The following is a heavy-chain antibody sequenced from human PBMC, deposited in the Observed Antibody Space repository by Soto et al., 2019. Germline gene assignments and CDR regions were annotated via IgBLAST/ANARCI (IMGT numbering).Heavy chain of an antibody. J-gene: IGHJ6*02. CDR1: GFTFSSYA. Sequence: GGSLRLACAASGFTFSSYAMHWVRQAPGKGLEWVAVISYDGSNKYYADSVKGRFTISRDNSKNTLYLQMNRLRAEDTAVYYCARDRTYYDFWSGYSYYYYGMDVWGQGTTVTVSS. V-gene: IGHV3-30-3*01. CDR2: ISYDGSNK. CDR3: ARDRTYYDFWSGYSYYYYGMDV. D-gene: IGHD3-3*01.